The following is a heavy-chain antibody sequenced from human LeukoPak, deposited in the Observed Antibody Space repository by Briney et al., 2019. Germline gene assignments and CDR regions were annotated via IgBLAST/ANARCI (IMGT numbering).Heavy chain of an antibody. V-gene: IGHV1-2*02. CDR2: INPNSGGT. CDR1: GYIFTDYY. Sequence: ASVKVSCKASGYIFTDYYMHWVQQAPGQGLEWMGWINPNSGGTNSAQKFQGRVTMTRDTSISTAYMELSRLRSDDTAVYYCARVGCTGGSCYGWFDPWGQGTLVTVSS. D-gene: IGHD2-15*01. J-gene: IGHJ5*02. CDR3: ARVGCTGGSCYGWFDP.